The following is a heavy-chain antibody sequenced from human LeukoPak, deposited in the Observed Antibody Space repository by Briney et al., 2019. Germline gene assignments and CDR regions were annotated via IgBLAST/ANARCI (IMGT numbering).Heavy chain of an antibody. J-gene: IGHJ4*02. D-gene: IGHD5-12*01. CDR1: GFTFSSYS. Sequence: GGSLRLSCAASGFTFSSYSMNWVRQAPGKGLEWVSSISSSSSYIYYADSVKGRFTISRDNAKNSLYLQMNSLRAEDTAVYYCARGVYSGYDYVSDYSDYWGQGTLVTVSS. V-gene: IGHV3-21*01. CDR3: ARGVYSGYDYVSDYSDY. CDR2: ISSSSSYI.